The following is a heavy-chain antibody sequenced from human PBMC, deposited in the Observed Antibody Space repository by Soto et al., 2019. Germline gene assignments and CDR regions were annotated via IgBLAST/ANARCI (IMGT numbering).Heavy chain of an antibody. J-gene: IGHJ6*03. CDR2: INPNGGVT. Sequence: QVQLVQSGAEVRKPGASVTVSCRSSGDSFNDYYIHWVRQAPGQGFEWMGWINPNGGVTKYAQKVQGWVSMTRDTYIRTVYMQLSRLRSDDTAVYYCARESGGATATLDYYYFYMDVWGTGTTVTVSS. CDR1: GDSFNDYY. CDR3: ARESGGATATLDYYYFYMDV. D-gene: IGHD5-12*01. V-gene: IGHV1-2*04.